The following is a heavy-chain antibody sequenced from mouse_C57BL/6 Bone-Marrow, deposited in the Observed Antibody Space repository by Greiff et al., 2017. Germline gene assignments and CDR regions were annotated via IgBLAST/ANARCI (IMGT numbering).Heavy chain of an antibody. J-gene: IGHJ4*01. CDR3: ARGLLRSLYYAMDY. Sequence: QVQLQQPGAELVKPGASVKLSCKASGYTFTSYWMHWVKQRPGQGLEWIGMIHPNSGSTNYNEKFKSKATLTVDKSSSTAYMQLSSLTSKDSAVYYCARGLLRSLYYAMDYWGQGTSVTVSS. CDR1: GYTFTSYW. D-gene: IGHD1-1*01. CDR2: IHPNSGST. V-gene: IGHV1-64*01.